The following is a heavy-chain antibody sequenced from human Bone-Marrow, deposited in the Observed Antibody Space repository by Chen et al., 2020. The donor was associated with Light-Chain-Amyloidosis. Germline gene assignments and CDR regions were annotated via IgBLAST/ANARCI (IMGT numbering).Heavy chain of an antibody. J-gene: IGHJ4*02. Sequence: EVQLEQSGPEVKKPGESLKLSCKGSGYTFTNSWIGWVRQMPGKGLEWMGVIYPDDSDARYSPSFEGQVTISADKSITTAYLQWRSLKASDTAMYYCARRRDGYNFDYWGQGTLVTVSS. CDR1: GYTFTNSW. D-gene: IGHD5-12*01. V-gene: IGHV5-51*01. CDR3: ARRRDGYNFDY. CDR2: IYPDDSDA.